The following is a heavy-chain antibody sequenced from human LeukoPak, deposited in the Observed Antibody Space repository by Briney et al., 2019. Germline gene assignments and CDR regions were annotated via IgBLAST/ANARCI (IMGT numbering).Heavy chain of an antibody. CDR2: ISSSSSYI. V-gene: IGHV3-21*01. Sequence: GGSLRLSCAASGFTFSSYSMNWVRQAPGKGLEWVSSISSSSSYIYYADSVKGRFTISRDNAKNSLYLQINSLRAEDTAAYYCARAPGGGFWSTEHHYMDVWGRGTTVTVSS. J-gene: IGHJ6*03. CDR1: GFTFSSYS. CDR3: ARAPGGGFWSTEHHYMDV. D-gene: IGHD3-3*01.